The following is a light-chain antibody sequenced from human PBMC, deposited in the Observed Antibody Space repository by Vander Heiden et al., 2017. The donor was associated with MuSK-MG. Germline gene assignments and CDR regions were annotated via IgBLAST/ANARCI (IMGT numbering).Light chain of an antibody. Sequence: DIQMTQSPSTLSASVGDRVTITCRASQSISSWLAWYQQKPGKAPKLLIYKASSLESGVPSRFSGSGSGTEFTLTISSLQPGDSATYYCQQYNSYPLTFCGGTKVEIK. CDR2: KAS. J-gene: IGKJ4*01. CDR3: QQYNSYPLT. CDR1: QSISSW. V-gene: IGKV1-5*03.